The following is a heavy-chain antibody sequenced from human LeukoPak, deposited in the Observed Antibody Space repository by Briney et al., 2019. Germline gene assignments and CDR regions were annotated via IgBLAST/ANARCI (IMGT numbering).Heavy chain of an antibody. V-gene: IGHV3-74*01. J-gene: IGHJ4*02. D-gene: IGHD6-13*01. CDR2: INSDGSST. Sequence: PGGSLRLSCAASGFTFSSYWMHLVRQAPGKGLVWVSRINSDGSSTSYADSVKGRFTISRDNAKNTLYLQMSSLRAEDTAVYYCARAGIAAAENHFDYWGQGTLVTVSS. CDR3: ARAGIAAAENHFDY. CDR1: GFTFSSYW.